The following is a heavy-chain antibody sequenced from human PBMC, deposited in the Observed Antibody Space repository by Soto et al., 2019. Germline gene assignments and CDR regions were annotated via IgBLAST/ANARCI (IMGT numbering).Heavy chain of an antibody. J-gene: IGHJ4*02. V-gene: IGHV3-23*01. CDR1: GFTFTSYA. Sequence: EVQLLESGGGLVQPGGSLRLSCSASGFTFTSYAMSWVRQAAGKGLEWVSGISGSGGDTKSADSVKGRFTISTDNFKNMLYLQMNSLRAEDTAVYYCAKHDFWTLYNTGLDSWGQGTLVTVSS. D-gene: IGHD3-3*01. CDR3: AKHDFWTLYNTGLDS. CDR2: ISGSGGDT.